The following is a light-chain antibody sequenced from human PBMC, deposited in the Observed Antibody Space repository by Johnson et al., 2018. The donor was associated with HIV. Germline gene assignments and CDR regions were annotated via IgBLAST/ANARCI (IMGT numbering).Light chain of an antibody. CDR3: GTWDSRLSNFV. CDR1: SSNIGNNY. V-gene: IGLV1-51*01. Sequence: QAVLTQPPSVSAAPGQKVTISCSGSSSNIGNNYVSWYQQLPGTAPKLLIYDNNKRPSGIPDRFSGSKSGTSATLGITGLQTGDEADYYCGTWDSRLSNFVFGIGTKVSVL. CDR2: DNN. J-gene: IGLJ1*01.